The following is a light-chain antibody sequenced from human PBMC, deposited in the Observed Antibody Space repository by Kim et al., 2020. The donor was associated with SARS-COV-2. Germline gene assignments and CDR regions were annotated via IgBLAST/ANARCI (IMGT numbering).Light chain of an antibody. J-gene: IGLJ2*01. CDR1: TSNIVTNA. CDR3: SAWDDSLNGVI. V-gene: IGLV1-44*01. CDR2: SND. Sequence: QSVLTHPPSASGTPGQRVTISCSGSTSNIVTNAVNWYQQLPGTAPKLLIYSNDHRPSGVPDRFSGSKSGTSASLAISGLQSEDEADYYCSAWDDSLNGVIFGGGTQLTVL.